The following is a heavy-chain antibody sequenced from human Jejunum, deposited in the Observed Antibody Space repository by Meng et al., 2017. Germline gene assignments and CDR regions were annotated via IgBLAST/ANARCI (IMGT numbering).Heavy chain of an antibody. J-gene: IGHJ4*02. CDR3: ARSRGALANCDY. CDR1: GGTFSTYT. Sequence: QVQLVQSGAEEKKPGSSLKVSCKASGGTFSTYTIHWVRQAPGQGLEWMGKTVPVLGTTDYAQKFQGRVTLTWDTSISTAYMELSSLRSDDTAVYYCARSRGALANCDYWGQGTLVTVSS. V-gene: IGHV1-69*08. D-gene: IGHD1-26*01. CDR2: TVPVLGTT.